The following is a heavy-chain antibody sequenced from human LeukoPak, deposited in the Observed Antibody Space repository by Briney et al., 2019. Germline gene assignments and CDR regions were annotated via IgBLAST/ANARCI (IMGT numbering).Heavy chain of an antibody. Sequence: PGGSLRLSCAASGLTFSSYAMSWVRQAPGKGLEWVSSISRSSIYIYYADSVKGRFTISRDNAENSLYLQMNSLRAEDTAVYYCARDSGDGSGTYYAYGMDVWGQGTTVTVSS. CDR3: ARDSGDGSGTYYAYGMDV. CDR2: ISRSSIYI. CDR1: GLTFSSYA. V-gene: IGHV3-21*01. D-gene: IGHD3-10*01. J-gene: IGHJ6*02.